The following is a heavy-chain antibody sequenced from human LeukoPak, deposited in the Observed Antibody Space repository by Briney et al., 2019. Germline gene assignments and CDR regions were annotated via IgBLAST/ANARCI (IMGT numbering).Heavy chain of an antibody. J-gene: IGHJ6*02. Sequence: PSETLSLTCPVSGGSISSSSYYWGWLRQPPGKGLEWIGSIYYSGSTYYNPSLKSRVTISVDTSKNQFSLKLSSVTAADTAVYYCARTPLYCSSTSCYPGYYYYGMDVWGQGTTVTVSS. V-gene: IGHV4-39*01. CDR1: GGSISSSSYY. CDR2: IYYSGST. CDR3: ARTPLYCSSTSCYPGYYYYGMDV. D-gene: IGHD2-2*01.